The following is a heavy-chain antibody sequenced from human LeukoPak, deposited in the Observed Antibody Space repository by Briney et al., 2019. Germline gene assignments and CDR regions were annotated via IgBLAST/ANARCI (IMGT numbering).Heavy chain of an antibody. CDR1: GGSISSGGYY. CDR2: IYNSGST. D-gene: IGHD2-15*01. Sequence: PSETLSLTCAVSGGSISSGGYYWSWIRQPPGKGLEWIGYIYNSGSTYYNPSLKSRVTISVDTSKNQFSLKLSSVTAADTAVYYCARDHCSGGSCYSANYYYGMDVWGQGTTVTVSS. CDR3: ARDHCSGGSCYSANYYYGMDV. J-gene: IGHJ6*02. V-gene: IGHV4-30-4*01.